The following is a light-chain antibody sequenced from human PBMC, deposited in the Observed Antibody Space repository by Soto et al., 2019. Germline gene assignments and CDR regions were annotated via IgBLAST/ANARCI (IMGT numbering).Light chain of an antibody. CDR2: AAS. CDR3: QQSYSTPPT. J-gene: IGKJ4*01. Sequence: DIQMTQSPSSLSASVGDRVTITCRASQSISSYLNWYQQKPGKAPKLLIYAASSLHSGVASRFSGSGSGTDFTLTISSLQPGDFATYYCQQSYSTPPTFGGGTKVEIK. V-gene: IGKV1-39*01. CDR1: QSISSY.